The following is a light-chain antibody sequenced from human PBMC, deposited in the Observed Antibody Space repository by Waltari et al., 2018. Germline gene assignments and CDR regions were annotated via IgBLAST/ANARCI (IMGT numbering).Light chain of an antibody. J-gene: IGLJ1*01. CDR1: DSDVGAYDF. V-gene: IGLV2-14*01. CDR3: SSYTTSSAPGV. Sequence: QSALTQPASVSGSPGQSITISCSGTDSDVGAYDFVSWYQQHPGKAPHLIIYEVSNRPSGISNRVSSAKAGNPASLTISGLQAEDEADYYCSSYTTSSAPGVFGTGTRVTVL. CDR2: EVS.